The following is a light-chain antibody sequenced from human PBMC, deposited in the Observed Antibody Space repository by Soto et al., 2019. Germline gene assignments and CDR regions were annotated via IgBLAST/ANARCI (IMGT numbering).Light chain of an antibody. CDR1: QNVDTKY. CDR2: GAS. CDR3: LQDDNYPLT. V-gene: IGKV3-20*01. J-gene: IGKJ1*01. Sequence: EIVLTQSPGTLSLSPGERATLSCRASQNVDTKYFAWYQFKPGQAPRLIIFGASGRATGIPDRFSGSGSGTDFTLTISRLEPEDFATYYCLQDDNYPLTFGQGTKVEIK.